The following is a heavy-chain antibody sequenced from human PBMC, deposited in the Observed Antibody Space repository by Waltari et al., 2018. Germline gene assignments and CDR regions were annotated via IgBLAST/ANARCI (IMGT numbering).Heavy chain of an antibody. CDR3: AKVASFHSSGWQY. CDR2: IRGVGDRT. CDR1: GVTFSSYA. Sequence: EVQLLASGGGSVQPGGSLRVSCAAYGVTFSSYAMSWVRQAPGKGLEWVSAIRGVGDRTYYADSVKGRFTISRDNSKNTVNLQMNSLRAEDTAVYYCAKVASFHSSGWQYWGQGTLVTVSS. J-gene: IGHJ4*02. D-gene: IGHD6-19*01. V-gene: IGHV3-23*01.